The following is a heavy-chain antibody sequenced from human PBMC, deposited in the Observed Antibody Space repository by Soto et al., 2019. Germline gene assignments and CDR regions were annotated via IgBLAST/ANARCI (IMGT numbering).Heavy chain of an antibody. CDR1: GYSFTNND. CDR3: ARMATFGSLNWFDP. Sequence: ASVKVSCKASGYSFTNNDVSWVRQATGQGLEWMGWMDPGSGDTGYAQKFQGRVTMTRDISIATAYMELSSLRSDDTAIYYCARMATFGSLNWFDPWGQGTLVTVSS. V-gene: IGHV1-8*01. J-gene: IGHJ5*02. CDR2: MDPGSGDT. D-gene: IGHD3-16*01.